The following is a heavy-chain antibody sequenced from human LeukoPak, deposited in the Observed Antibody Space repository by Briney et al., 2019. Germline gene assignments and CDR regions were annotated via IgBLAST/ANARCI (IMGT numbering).Heavy chain of an antibody. CDR2: INDGDGNT. D-gene: IGHD2-15*01. Sequence: ASVKVSCKASGYTFTSYAVHWVRRAPGQSLEWMGYINDGDGNTKYSQEFQGRVTMTRDMSTSTVYMDLSSLRSEDTAVYYCARSDCRGGSCLFDPWGQGTLVTVSS. CDR3: ARSDCRGGSCLFDP. J-gene: IGHJ5*02. V-gene: IGHV1-3*03. CDR1: GYTFTSYA.